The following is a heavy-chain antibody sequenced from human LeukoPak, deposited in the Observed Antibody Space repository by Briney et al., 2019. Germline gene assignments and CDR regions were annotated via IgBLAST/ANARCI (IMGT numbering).Heavy chain of an antibody. CDR1: GESFSGYY. CDR3: ARGKIRTVVRGRAYYYYGLDV. V-gene: IGHV4-34*01. Sequence: SETLSLTCAVDGESFSGYYWTWIRQPPGKGLEWIGEIDHSGSTNYNPSLKRRVTMSLDTSKNQFSLKLTSMTAADMAVYYCARGKIRTVVRGRAYYYYGLDVWGNGTTVTVSS. D-gene: IGHD3-10*01. CDR2: IDHSGST. J-gene: IGHJ6*04.